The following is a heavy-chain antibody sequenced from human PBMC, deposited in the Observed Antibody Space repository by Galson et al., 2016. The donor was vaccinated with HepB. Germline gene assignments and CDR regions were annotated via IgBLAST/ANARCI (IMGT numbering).Heavy chain of an antibody. J-gene: IGHJ6*02. Sequence: SLRLSCAASGFIFSNYDMFWVRQAPGKGLEFVSAVSTTGRQTHYKDSVNGMFTISRDNSKSMLYLQMTRVSPEDTAVYYCVKETGIAVFGVPRIYFGMDVWGQGTTVTVSS. CDR2: VSTTGRQT. CDR1: GFIFSNYD. D-gene: IGHD3-3*01. V-gene: IGHV3-64D*06. CDR3: VKETGIAVFGVPRIYFGMDV.